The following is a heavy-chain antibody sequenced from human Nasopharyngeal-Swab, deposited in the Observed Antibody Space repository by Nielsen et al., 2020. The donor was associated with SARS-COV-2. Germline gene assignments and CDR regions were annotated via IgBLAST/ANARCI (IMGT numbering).Heavy chain of an antibody. D-gene: IGHD1-26*01. CDR3: ARPMRPMGHYYFGMDV. CDR2: IYPGDSNN. V-gene: IGHV5-51*01. Sequence: GESLKISCKGSGSSFTTYWIGWVRQMPGKGLEWMGIIYPGDSNNRYSPSFQGQVTISVDKYSSTAYLKWSSLKASDTDIYYCARPMRPMGHYYFGMDVWGQGTTVTVSS. CDR1: GSSFTTYW. J-gene: IGHJ6*02.